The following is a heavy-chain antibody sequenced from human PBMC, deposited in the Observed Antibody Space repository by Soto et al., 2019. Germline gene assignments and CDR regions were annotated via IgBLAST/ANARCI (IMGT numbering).Heavy chain of an antibody. CDR3: ARAREPTSGPYGVIDY. V-gene: IGHV1-18*01. CDR2: ISAYNGNT. D-gene: IGHD2-21*01. Sequence: ASVKVSCKASGYTVTSYGISWVRQAPGQGLEWMGWISAYNGNTNYAQKLQGRVTMTTDTSTSTAYMELRSLRSDDTAVYYCARAREPTSGPYGVIDYWGQGTLVTVSS. CDR1: GYTVTSYG. J-gene: IGHJ4*02.